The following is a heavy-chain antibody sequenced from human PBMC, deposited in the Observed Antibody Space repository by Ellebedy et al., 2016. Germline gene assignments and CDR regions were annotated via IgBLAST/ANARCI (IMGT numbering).Heavy chain of an antibody. CDR1: GGSISSSSYY. CDR3: ARDAPSGWEDY. Sequence: SETLSLTXTVSGGSISSSSYYWGWIRQPPGKGLEWIGSIYYSGSTNYNPSLKSRVTISVDTSKNQFSLKLSSVTAADTAVYYCARDAPSGWEDYWGQGTLVTVSS. CDR2: IYYSGST. V-gene: IGHV4-39*07. J-gene: IGHJ4*02. D-gene: IGHD6-19*01.